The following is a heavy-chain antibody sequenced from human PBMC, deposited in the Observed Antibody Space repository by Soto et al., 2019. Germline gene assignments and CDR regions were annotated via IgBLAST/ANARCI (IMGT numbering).Heavy chain of an antibody. CDR3: ARVYSSGWPDAFDI. CDR2: IKQDGSEK. V-gene: IGHV3-7*01. J-gene: IGHJ3*02. CDR1: GFTFSSYW. D-gene: IGHD6-19*01. Sequence: GGSLRLSCAASGFTFSSYWMSWVRQAPGKGLEWVANIKQDGSEKYYVESVKGRFTISRDNAKNSLYLQMNSLRAEDTAVYYCARVYSSGWPDAFDIWGQGTMVTVSS.